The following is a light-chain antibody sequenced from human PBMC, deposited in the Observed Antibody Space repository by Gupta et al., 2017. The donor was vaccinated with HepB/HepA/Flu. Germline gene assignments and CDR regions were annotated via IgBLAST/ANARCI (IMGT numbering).Light chain of an antibody. CDR1: SSNIGNNY. CDR3: GTWDSSLGGGV. CDR2: ENS. J-gene: IGLJ3*02. Sequence: QPVLTQPPSVSAAPGQKVTISCSGSSSNIGNNYVSWYQQVPGTAPKLLIYENSKRPSGIPDRFSGSRSGTSATLGITGLQTGDEAYYYCGTWDSSLGGGVFGGGTKLTVL. V-gene: IGLV1-51*02.